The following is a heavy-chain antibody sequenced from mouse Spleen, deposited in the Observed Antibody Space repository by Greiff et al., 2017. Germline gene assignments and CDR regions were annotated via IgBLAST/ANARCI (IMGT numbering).Heavy chain of an antibody. CDR2: IYPGSGST. V-gene: IGHV1-55*01. D-gene: IGHD4-1*01. J-gene: IGHJ2*01. CDR1: GYTFTSYW. CDR3: ARGLHYTGYFDY. Sequence: PGAELVKPGASVKMSCKASGYTFTSYWITWVKQRPGQGLEWIGDIYPGSGSTNYNEKFKSKATLTVDTSSSTAYMQLSSLTSEDSAVYYCARGLHYTGYFDYWGQGTTLTVSS.